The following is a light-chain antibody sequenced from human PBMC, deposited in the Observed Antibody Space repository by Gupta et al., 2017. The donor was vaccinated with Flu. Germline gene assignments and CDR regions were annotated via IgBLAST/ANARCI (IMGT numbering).Light chain of an antibody. CDR3: QQYSYWPRT. CDR2: DAS. CDR1: QSVSST. J-gene: IGKJ1*01. Sequence: PATLSGSPGERATLSCRASQSVSSTLAWYQQKPGQAPSLLIYDASTRAAGVPDRFSGFGSGTEFTLTISGLQSEDFAVYYCQQYSYWPRTFGQGTKVEIK. V-gene: IGKV3-15*01.